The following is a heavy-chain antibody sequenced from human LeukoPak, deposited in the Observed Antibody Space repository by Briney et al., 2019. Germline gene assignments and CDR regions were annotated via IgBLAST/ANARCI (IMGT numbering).Heavy chain of an antibody. J-gene: IGHJ4*02. D-gene: IGHD3-10*01. V-gene: IGHV3-66*04. CDR1: GFTVSSNY. Sequence: PGGSLRLACAASGFTVSSNYISCVRQAPGKVLEWVSVIYSGGSAYYADSVKGRFTISRDTSQKTLYLQMNSLRAEDTAVYYCARPSYYYGSGSYPDYWGPGTLVTVSS. CDR3: ARPSYYYGSGSYPDY. CDR2: IYSGGSA.